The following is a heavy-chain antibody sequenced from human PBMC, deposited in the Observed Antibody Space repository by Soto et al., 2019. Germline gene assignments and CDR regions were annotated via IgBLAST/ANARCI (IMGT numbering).Heavy chain of an antibody. J-gene: IGHJ4*02. CDR1: GYSFAGYW. V-gene: IGHV5-10-1*01. D-gene: IGHD6-13*01. Sequence: GESLKISCKGSGYSFAGYWITWVRQKPGKGLEWMGRIDPSDSQTYYSPSFRGHVTISVTKSITTVFLQWSSLRASDAAMYYCARQIYDSGTGPNFQYYFDSWGQGTPVTVSS. CDR2: IDPSDSQT. CDR3: ARQIYDSGTGPNFQYYFDS.